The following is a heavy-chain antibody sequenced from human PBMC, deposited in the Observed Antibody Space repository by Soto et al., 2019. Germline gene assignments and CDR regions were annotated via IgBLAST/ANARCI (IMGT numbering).Heavy chain of an antibody. J-gene: IGHJ5*02. V-gene: IGHV4-39*01. Sequence: SETLSVTCTVSGGSISSSSYYWGWIRQPPGKGLEWIGSIYYSGSTYYNPSLKSRVTISVDTSKNQFSLKLSSVTAADTAVYYCARPNLNWFDPWGQGTLVTVS. CDR3: ARPNLNWFDP. CDR2: IYYSGST. CDR1: GGSISSSSYY.